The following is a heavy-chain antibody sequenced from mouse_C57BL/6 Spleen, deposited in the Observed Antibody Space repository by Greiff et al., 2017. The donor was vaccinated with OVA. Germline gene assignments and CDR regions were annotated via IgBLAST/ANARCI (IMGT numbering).Heavy chain of an antibody. CDR1: GYTFTDYY. V-gene: IGHV1-76*01. D-gene: IGHD1-1*01. CDR2: IYPGSGNT. J-gene: IGHJ3*01. Sequence: VQVLESGAELVRPGASVKLSCKASGYTFTDYYIHWVKQRPGQGLEWIARIYPGSGNTYYNEKFKGKATLTADKSSSTAYMQLSSLTSEDSAVFFCAGWGYYSGFAYWGQGTTVTVSA. CDR3: AGWGYYSGFAY.